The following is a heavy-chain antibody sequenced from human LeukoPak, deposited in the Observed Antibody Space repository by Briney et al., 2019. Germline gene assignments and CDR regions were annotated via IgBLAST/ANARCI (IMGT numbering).Heavy chain of an antibody. D-gene: IGHD3-22*01. Sequence: ASVKVSCKASGYTFTSYGISWVRQAPGQGLEWMGWISAYNGNTNYAQKLQGRVTMTTDTSTSTAYMELRSLRSDDTAVYYCARGGTYYYDSSEGDWFDPWGQGTLVTVSS. CDR1: GYTFTSYG. J-gene: IGHJ5*02. V-gene: IGHV1-18*01. CDR2: ISAYNGNT. CDR3: ARGGTYYYDSSEGDWFDP.